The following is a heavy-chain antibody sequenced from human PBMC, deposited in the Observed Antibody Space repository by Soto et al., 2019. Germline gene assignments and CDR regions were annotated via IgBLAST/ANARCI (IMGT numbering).Heavy chain of an antibody. CDR3: ARDTAMTGAARYDY. CDR2: IYYRGNT. D-gene: IGHD6-25*01. Sequence: SETLSLTCTVSGASVDSGGYYWTWIRQRPGKGLEWVGYIYYRGNTFYNPSLKSRLTISLDTSKNQFSLKLTSVTAADTAVYSCARDTAMTGAARYDYWGQRTPVTGSS. CDR1: GASVDSGGYY. J-gene: IGHJ4*02. V-gene: IGHV4-31*03.